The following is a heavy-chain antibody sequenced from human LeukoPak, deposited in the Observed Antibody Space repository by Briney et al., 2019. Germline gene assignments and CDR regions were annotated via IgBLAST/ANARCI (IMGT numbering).Heavy chain of an antibody. CDR2: ISSSSSYI. Sequence: PGGSLRLSCAASGFTFSSYSMNWVRQAPGKGLEWVSSISSSSSYIYYADSVKGRFTISRDNAKNSLYLQMNSLRAEDTAVYYCARDGDRWLRSQGYWGQGTLVTVSS. CDR3: ARDGDRWLRSQGY. V-gene: IGHV3-21*01. J-gene: IGHJ4*02. CDR1: GFTFSSYS. D-gene: IGHD5-12*01.